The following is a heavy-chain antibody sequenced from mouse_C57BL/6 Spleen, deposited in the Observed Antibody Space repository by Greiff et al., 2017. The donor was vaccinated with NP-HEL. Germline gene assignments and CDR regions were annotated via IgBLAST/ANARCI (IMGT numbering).Heavy chain of an antibody. D-gene: IGHD2-4*01. J-gene: IGHJ3*01. Sequence: EVKLQESGPELVKPGASVKISCKASGYSFTGYYMNWVKQSPEKSLEWIGEINPSTGGTTYNQKFKAKATLTVDKSSSTAYMQLKSLTSEDSAVYYCARREDYDYDGAWFAYWGQGTLVTVSA. V-gene: IGHV1-42*01. CDR1: GYSFTGYY. CDR2: INPSTGGT. CDR3: ARREDYDYDGAWFAY.